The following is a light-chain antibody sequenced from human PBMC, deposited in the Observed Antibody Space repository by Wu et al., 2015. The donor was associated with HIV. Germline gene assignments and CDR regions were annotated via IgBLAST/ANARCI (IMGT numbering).Light chain of an antibody. CDR2: DVF. V-gene: IGKV3-11*01. CDR1: QNITKY. Sequence: VLTQSPGTLSLSSGQRATLSCRASQNITKYLAWYQQRLGQPPRLLIYDVFNRATGTPVRFSGSGSATAFLLTISSLEPEDSAIYYCQQRGAWPLTFGGGTRVEDQT. CDR3: QQRGAWPLT. J-gene: IGKJ4*01.